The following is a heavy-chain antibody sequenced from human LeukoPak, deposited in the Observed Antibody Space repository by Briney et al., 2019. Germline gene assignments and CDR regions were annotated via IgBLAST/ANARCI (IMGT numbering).Heavy chain of an antibody. D-gene: IGHD3-22*01. Sequence: ASVKVSCKASGYTFTGYYIQWVRQAPGQGLEWMGWINPHSGGTNYAQEFQGRVTMTRDTSISTAYMELSRLRSDDTAVYHCARDPKYYYDSSGYYQGAFDIWGQGTMVTVSS. CDR2: INPHSGGT. CDR1: GYTFTGYY. V-gene: IGHV1-2*02. J-gene: IGHJ3*02. CDR3: ARDPKYYYDSSGYYQGAFDI.